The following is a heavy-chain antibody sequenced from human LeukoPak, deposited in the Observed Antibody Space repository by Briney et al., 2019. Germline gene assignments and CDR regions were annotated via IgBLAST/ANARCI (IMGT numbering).Heavy chain of an antibody. CDR1: GYTFTSYG. CDR2: ISVYNGST. Sequence: ASVKVSCKASGYTFTSYGISWVRQAPGQGLEWMGWISVYNGSTNYAQKLQGRVTMTTDTSTSTAYMELRSLRSDDTAVYYCARHLRIGYCSGGSCYGNFDYWGQGTLVTVSS. D-gene: IGHD2-15*01. V-gene: IGHV1-18*01. CDR3: ARHLRIGYCSGGSCYGNFDY. J-gene: IGHJ4*02.